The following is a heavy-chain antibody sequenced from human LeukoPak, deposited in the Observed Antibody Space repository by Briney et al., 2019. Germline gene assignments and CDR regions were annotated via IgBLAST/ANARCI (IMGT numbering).Heavy chain of an antibody. D-gene: IGHD4-23*01. CDR1: GYTFTGYY. V-gene: IGHV1-2*02. CDR2: INPNSGGT. J-gene: IGHJ5*02. CDR3: AREKNYGGNSCWFDP. Sequence: GASVKVFCKASGYTFTGYYMHWVRQAPGQGLEWMGWINPNSGGTNYAQKFQGRVTMTRDTSISTAYMELSRLRSDDTAVYYCAREKNYGGNSCWFDPWGQGTLVTVSS.